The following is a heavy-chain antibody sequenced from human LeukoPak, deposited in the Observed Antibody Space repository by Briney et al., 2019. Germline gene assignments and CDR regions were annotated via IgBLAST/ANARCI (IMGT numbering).Heavy chain of an antibody. J-gene: IGHJ4*02. D-gene: IGHD3-3*01. CDR3: AREASNDFWRDFDY. V-gene: IGHV1-2*02. CDR1: GYTFTGYY. CDR2: INPNSGGT. Sequence: ASVKVSCKASGYTFTGYYMHWVRQAPGQGLEWMGWINPNSGGTNYAQKFQGRVTMTRDTSISTAYMELSRLRSDDTAVYYCAREASNDFWRDFDYWGQGTLVTVSS.